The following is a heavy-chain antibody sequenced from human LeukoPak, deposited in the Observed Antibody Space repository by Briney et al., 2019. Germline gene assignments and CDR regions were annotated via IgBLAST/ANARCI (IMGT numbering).Heavy chain of an antibody. CDR1: GGSISSSSYY. D-gene: IGHD3-9*01. CDR3: ARVVRYFDWLFHETNWFDP. Sequence: NPSETLSLTCTVSGGSISSSSYYWGWIRQPPGKGLEWIGSIYYSGSTYYNPSLKSRVTISVDTSKNQFSLKLSSVTAADTAVYYCARVVRYFDWLFHETNWFDPWGQGTLVTVSS. J-gene: IGHJ5*02. CDR2: IYYSGST. V-gene: IGHV4-39*07.